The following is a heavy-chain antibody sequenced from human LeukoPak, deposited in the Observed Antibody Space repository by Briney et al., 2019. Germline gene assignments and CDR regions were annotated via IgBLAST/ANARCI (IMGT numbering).Heavy chain of an antibody. J-gene: IGHJ4*02. CDR1: GFTFSNAW. CDR3: ARDPGYSYGLDY. D-gene: IGHD5-18*01. CDR2: IYSGGST. Sequence: GGSLRLSCAASGFTFSNAWMSWVRQAPGKGLEWVSVIYSGGSTNYADSVKGRFTISRDNSKNTLYLQMNSLRADDTAVYYCARDPGYSYGLDYWGQGTLVTVSS. V-gene: IGHV3-66*01.